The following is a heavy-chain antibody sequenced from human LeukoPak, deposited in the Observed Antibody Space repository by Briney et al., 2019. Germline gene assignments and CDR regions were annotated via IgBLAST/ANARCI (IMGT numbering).Heavy chain of an antibody. CDR2: MNPNSGNT. CDR3: ARWGGTPFDY. V-gene: IGHV1-8*02. J-gene: IGHJ4*02. CDR1: GGTFSSYA. D-gene: IGHD1-26*01. Sequence: GSSVKVSCKASGGTFSSYAISWVRQATGQGLEWMGWMNPNSGNTGYAQKFQGRVTMTRNTSISTAYMELSSLRSEDTAVYYCARWGGTPFDYWGQGTLVTVSS.